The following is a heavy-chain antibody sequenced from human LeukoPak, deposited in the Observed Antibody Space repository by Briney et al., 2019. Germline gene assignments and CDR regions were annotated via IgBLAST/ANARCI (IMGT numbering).Heavy chain of an antibody. CDR1: GGSFSGYY. V-gene: IGHV4-34*01. Sequence: SETLSLTCAVYGGSFSGYYWSWIRQPPGKGLEWIGEINHSGSTYYNPSLKSRVTISVDTSKNQFSLKLSSVTAADTAVYYCARDQGWGQGTMVTVSS. CDR3: ARDQG. CDR2: INHSGST. J-gene: IGHJ3*01.